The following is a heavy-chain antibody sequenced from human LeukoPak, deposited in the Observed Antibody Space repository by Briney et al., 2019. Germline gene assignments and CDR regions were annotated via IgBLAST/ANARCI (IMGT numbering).Heavy chain of an antibody. CDR3: ARMSDRKVDY. CDR1: GYSFTSYW. J-gene: IGHJ4*02. CDR2: IYPGDSDT. D-gene: IGHD2-21*02. V-gene: IGHV5-51*01. Sequence: GESLKISCKASGYSFTSYWIGWVRQMPGKGLEWMGIIYPGDSDTRYSPSFQGQVTISADKSISTAYPQWSSLKASDTAIYYCARMSDRKVDYWGQGTLVTVSS.